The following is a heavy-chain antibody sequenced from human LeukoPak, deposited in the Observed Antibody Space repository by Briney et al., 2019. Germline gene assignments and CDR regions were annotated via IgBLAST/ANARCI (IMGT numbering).Heavy chain of an antibody. CDR2: INPSGGST. Sequence: ASVKVSFKASGYTFTSYYMHWVRQAPGQGLEWMGIINPSGGSTSHTQNFQGRVTMTRDTSTSTVYMELSSLRSEDAAVYFCARGTDYGDFDFWGQGTLVTVSP. V-gene: IGHV1-46*01. CDR3: ARGTDYGDFDF. CDR1: GYTFTSYY. D-gene: IGHD4-17*01. J-gene: IGHJ4*02.